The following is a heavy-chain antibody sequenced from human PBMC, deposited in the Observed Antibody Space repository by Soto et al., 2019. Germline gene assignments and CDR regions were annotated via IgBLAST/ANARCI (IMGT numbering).Heavy chain of an antibody. J-gene: IGHJ4*02. Sequence: SETLSLTCTVSGGSINSNNYYWAWIRQPPWKGLAWIASIYYDGSTYYNSSLKSRVSISVDTSKNHFSLKLSSATAADTAVYYCAKVVVAATRHTDFDSWGQGXLVTVYS. CDR3: AKVVVAATRHTDFDS. D-gene: IGHD2-15*01. CDR1: GGSINSNNYY. CDR2: IYYDGST. V-gene: IGHV4-39*02.